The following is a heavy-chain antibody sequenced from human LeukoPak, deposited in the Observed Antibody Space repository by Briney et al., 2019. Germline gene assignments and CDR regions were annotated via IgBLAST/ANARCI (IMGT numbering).Heavy chain of an antibody. D-gene: IGHD1-26*01. J-gene: IGHJ4*02. CDR3: AKDSLRERIVGSTTRGVNDY. CDR2: IRYGGRNK. V-gene: IGHV3-30*02. Sequence: PGGSLRLSCAASGFTFSSYGMHWVRQAPGKGLEWVAFIRYGGRNKYYADSVKGRFTISRDNSKNTLYLQMNSLRGEDTAVYYCAKDSLRERIVGSTTRGVNDYWGQGTLVTVSS. CDR1: GFTFSSYG.